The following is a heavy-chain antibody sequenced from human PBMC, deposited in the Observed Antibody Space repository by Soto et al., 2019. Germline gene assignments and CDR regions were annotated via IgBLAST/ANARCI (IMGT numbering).Heavy chain of an antibody. CDR3: TTVDNKSGIAAAAFDI. CDR1: GFTFSNAW. J-gene: IGHJ3*02. V-gene: IGHV3-15*07. D-gene: IGHD6-13*01. Sequence: GESLKISCAASGFTFSNAWMNWVRQAPGKGLEWVGRIKSKTDGGTTDYAAPVKGRFTISRDDSKNTLYLQMNSLKTEDTAVYYCTTVDNKSGIAAAAFDIWGQGTMVTVSS. CDR2: IKSKTDGGTT.